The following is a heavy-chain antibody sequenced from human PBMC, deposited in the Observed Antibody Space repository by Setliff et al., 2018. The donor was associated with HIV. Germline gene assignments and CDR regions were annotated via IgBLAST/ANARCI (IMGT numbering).Heavy chain of an antibody. J-gene: IGHJ6*03. V-gene: IGHV4-59*11. D-gene: IGHD3-9*01. CDR1: GVSISSHY. Sequence: TLSLTCTVSGVSISSHYWSWIRQPPGKGLEWIGYIYFSGSTSYNPSLKSRVTISVDTSKNQFSLKLRSVTAADTAVYYCARAHYDIGNYYMDVWGKGTTVTVSS. CDR2: IYFSGST. CDR3: ARAHYDIGNYYMDV.